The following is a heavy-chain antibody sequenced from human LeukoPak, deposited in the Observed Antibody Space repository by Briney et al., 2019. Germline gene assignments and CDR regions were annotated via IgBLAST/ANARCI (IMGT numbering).Heavy chain of an antibody. CDR1: GFTFSSYA. J-gene: IGHJ6*03. CDR2: ISGSGGST. D-gene: IGHD1-14*01. CDR3: AKNRRLDYYYYYMDV. Sequence: GGSLRLSCAASGFTFSSYAMSWVRQAPGKGLEWVSAISGSGGSTYYADSVKGRFTISRDNSKNTLYLQMNSLRAEDTAVYYCAKNRRLDYYYYYMDVWGKGTTVTVPS. V-gene: IGHV3-23*01.